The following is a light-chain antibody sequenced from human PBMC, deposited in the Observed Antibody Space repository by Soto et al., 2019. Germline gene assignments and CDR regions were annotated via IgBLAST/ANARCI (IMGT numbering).Light chain of an antibody. J-gene: IGKJ5*01. CDR1: QSVSSY. V-gene: IGKV3-11*01. Sequence: EIVMTQSPATLSVSPGERATLSWRASQSVSSYLAWYQQKPGQAPRLLIYDASSRAAGIPARFSGSGSGTDFTLTISSLEPEEFAVYYCQQRSNWPFFGQGTRLEIK. CDR2: DAS. CDR3: QQRSNWPF.